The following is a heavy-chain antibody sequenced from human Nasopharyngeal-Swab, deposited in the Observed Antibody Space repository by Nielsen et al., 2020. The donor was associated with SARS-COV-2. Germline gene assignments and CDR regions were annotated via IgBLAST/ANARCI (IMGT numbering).Heavy chain of an antibody. Sequence: SETLSLTCTVSGGSISSGGYYWSWIRQHPGKGLEWIGYIYYSGSTYYNLSLKSRVTISVDTSKNQFSLKLSSVTAADTAVYYCARAPIVVVITAFDYWGQGTLVTVSS. V-gene: IGHV4-31*03. J-gene: IGHJ4*02. D-gene: IGHD3-22*01. CDR3: ARAPIVVVITAFDY. CDR1: GGSISSGGYY. CDR2: IYYSGST.